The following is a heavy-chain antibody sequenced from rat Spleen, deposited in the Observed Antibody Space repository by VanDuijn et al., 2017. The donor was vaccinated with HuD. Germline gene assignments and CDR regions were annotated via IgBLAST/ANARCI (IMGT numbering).Heavy chain of an antibody. J-gene: IGHJ2*01. CDR1: GFTLSDYY. D-gene: IGHD1-9*01. CDR3: TTGDYGYNGPYYFDY. CDR2: INYDGSST. Sequence: EVQLVESGGGLVQPGRSLKLSCAASGFTLSDYYMAWVRQVPTKGLEWVATINYDGSSTYYRDSVKGRFTISRDNAKSTLYLQMTSLRSEDTATYYCTTGDYGYNGPYYFDYWGQGVMVTVSS. V-gene: IGHV5-29*01.